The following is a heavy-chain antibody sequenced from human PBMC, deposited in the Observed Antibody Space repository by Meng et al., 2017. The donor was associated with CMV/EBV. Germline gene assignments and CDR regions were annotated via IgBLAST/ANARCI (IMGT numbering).Heavy chain of an antibody. D-gene: IGHD2-2*01. CDR3: ARLGCSSTSCSRGWFDP. CDR2: IYHSGST. V-gene: IGHV4-4*02. Sequence: GSIRSSTWWSWVRQPPGKGLEWIGEIYHSGSTNYNPSLKSRVTISVDKSKNQFSLKLSSVTAADTAVYYCARLGCSSTSCSRGWFDPWGQGTLVTVSS. J-gene: IGHJ5*02. CDR1: GSIRSSTW.